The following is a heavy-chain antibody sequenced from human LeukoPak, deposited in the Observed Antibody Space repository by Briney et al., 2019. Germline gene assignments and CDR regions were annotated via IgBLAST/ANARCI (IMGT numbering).Heavy chain of an antibody. CDR3: AKGTTGAARGIDY. Sequence: GGSLRLSCAASGFTFSSCTMRWVRQAPGKGLEWVSSVSGGTGATYYADSVKGRFTITRGISKNTLYLQMNSLRAEDTAVYYCAKGTTGAARGIDYWGQGTLVTVSS. V-gene: IGHV3-23*01. CDR2: VSGGTGAT. J-gene: IGHJ4*02. D-gene: IGHD1-26*01. CDR1: GFTFSSCT.